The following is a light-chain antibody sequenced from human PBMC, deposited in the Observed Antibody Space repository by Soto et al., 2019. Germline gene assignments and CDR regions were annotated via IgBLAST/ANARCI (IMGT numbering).Light chain of an antibody. CDR3: QQYNNWWT. J-gene: IGKJ1*01. V-gene: IGKV3-15*01. Sequence: EIVMTQSPATLSVSPGERATLSCRASQSISSSLAWYQKKPGQAPRLLIYGASTRAPDIPARFSGSGSGTEFTLTISSLQSEDFAVYYCQQYNNWWTFGQGTRVEIK. CDR2: GAS. CDR1: QSISSS.